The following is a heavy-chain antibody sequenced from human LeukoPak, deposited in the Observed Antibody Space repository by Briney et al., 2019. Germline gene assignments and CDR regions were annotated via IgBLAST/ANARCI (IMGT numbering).Heavy chain of an antibody. CDR3: ARSSHSSASFSWPFDY. D-gene: IGHD3-22*01. J-gene: IGHJ4*02. Sequence: GGSLRLSCVTSGFFFSSFGMHWVRQAPGKGLEWVTKIWNDGTRTYYADSVKGRFTISRDDSKITLYLQMDSLRADDTAVYYCARSSHSSASFSWPFDYWGQGTLVTVTS. CDR1: GFFFSSFG. V-gene: IGHV3-33*01. CDR2: IWNDGTRT.